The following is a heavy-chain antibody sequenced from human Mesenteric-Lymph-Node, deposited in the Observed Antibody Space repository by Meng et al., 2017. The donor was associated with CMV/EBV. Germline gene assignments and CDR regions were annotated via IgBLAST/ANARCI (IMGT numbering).Heavy chain of an antibody. CDR2: ISSSGSTI. J-gene: IGHJ6*02. V-gene: IGHV3-11*04. CDR1: GFTFSDYY. D-gene: IGHD3-16*02. CDR3: AREGYPFYYQYGMDV. Sequence: GGSLRLSCAASGFTFSDYYMSWIRQAPGKGLEWVSYISSSGSTIYYADSVKGRFTISRDNSKNTLYLQMGSLRAEDMAVYYCAREGYPFYYQYGMDVWGQGTTVTVSS.